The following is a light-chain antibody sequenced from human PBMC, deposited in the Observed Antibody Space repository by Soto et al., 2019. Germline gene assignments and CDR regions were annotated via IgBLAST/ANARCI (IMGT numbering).Light chain of an antibody. V-gene: IGLV2-14*01. CDR2: DVS. Sequence: SALTQPGSVSGSPGQSITISCTGTSSDVGGYNYVSWYQQHPGKAPKLMIYDVSNRPSGVSNRFSGSKSGNTASLTISGLQAEDEADYYCSSYTSSSTLFGGGTKVTVL. CDR3: SSYTSSSTL. CDR1: SSDVGGYNY. J-gene: IGLJ2*01.